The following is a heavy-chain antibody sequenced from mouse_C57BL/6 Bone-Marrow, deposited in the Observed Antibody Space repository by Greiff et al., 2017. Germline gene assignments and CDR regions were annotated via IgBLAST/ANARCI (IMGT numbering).Heavy chain of an antibody. CDR3: ARVGTTVVARSYAMDY. D-gene: IGHD1-1*01. CDR2: LDPSDSYT. J-gene: IGHJ4*01. V-gene: IGHV1-69*01. CDR1: GYTFTSYW. Sequence: QVQLQQPGAELVMPGASVKLSCKASGYTFTSYWMHWVKQRPGQGLEWIGELDPSDSYTNYNQKFKGKSTLTVDKSYSTAYMQRSSLTSEDSAVYYCARVGTTVVARSYAMDYWGQGTSVTVSS.